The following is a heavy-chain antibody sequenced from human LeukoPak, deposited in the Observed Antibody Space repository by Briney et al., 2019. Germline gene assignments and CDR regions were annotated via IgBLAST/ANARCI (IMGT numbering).Heavy chain of an antibody. J-gene: IGHJ4*02. V-gene: IGHV5-51*01. CDR3: ARHPESGGVHSGGYLGV. CDR1: GYSFTSYW. D-gene: IGHD2-8*02. CDR2: IFPGDSDT. Sequence: GESLKISCKGSGYSFTSYWIGWVRQMPGKGLEWMGIIFPGDSDTRYSPSFQGQVTISVDKSISTAYLQWSSLKASDTAMYYCARHPESGGVHSGGYLGVWGQGTLVTVSS.